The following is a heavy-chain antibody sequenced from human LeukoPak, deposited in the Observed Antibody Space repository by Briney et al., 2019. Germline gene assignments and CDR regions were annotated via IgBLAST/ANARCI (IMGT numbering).Heavy chain of an antibody. Sequence: SETLSLTCAVYGGSFSGYYWSWIRQPPGKGLEWIGEINHSGSTNYNPSLKSRVTISVDTSKNQFSLKLSSVTAADTAVYYCASWGSTSSFGDYYYYGMDVWGKGTTVTVSS. CDR3: ASWGSTSSFGDYYYYGMDV. D-gene: IGHD2-2*01. CDR2: INHSGST. J-gene: IGHJ6*04. CDR1: GGSFSGYY. V-gene: IGHV4-34*01.